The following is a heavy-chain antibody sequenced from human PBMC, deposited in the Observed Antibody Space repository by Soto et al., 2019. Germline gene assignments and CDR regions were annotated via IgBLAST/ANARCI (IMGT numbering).Heavy chain of an antibody. Sequence: SGPTLVNPTQTLTLTCTFSGFSLITSGVGVGWVRQPPGKALEWLALIYWDEDKRYSPSLSGRLTITKDTSKNQVVLTMTNMDPVDTATYYCAHRHRVNTLTSFDHWGQGTLVTVSS. J-gene: IGHJ4*02. V-gene: IGHV2-5*02. D-gene: IGHD3-16*01. CDR2: IYWDEDK. CDR1: GFSLITSGVG. CDR3: AHRHRVNTLTSFDH.